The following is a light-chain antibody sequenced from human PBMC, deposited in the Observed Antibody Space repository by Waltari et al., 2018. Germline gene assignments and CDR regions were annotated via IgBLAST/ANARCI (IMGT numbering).Light chain of an antibody. CDR2: KDN. CDR3: QSYDRSNQV. Sequence: NFMLTQPHSVSESPGKTVTISCTRSSGSIASNYVQWYQQRPGSSPTTVIYKDNQRPSGVPDRFSGSIDSSSNSASLTISGLKTDDEADYYCQSYDRSNQVFGGGTKL. J-gene: IGLJ2*01. V-gene: IGLV6-57*01. CDR1: SGSIASNY.